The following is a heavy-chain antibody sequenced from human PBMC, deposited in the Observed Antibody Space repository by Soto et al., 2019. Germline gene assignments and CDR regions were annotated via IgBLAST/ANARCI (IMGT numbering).Heavy chain of an antibody. D-gene: IGHD2-15*01. V-gene: IGHV4-31*03. CDR2: RYYSEST. CDR1: GGSTTTGGYY. J-gene: IGHJ4*02. CDR3: ARTKCSGGSCYSWSLDS. Sequence: SETLSLTCTVSGGSTTTGGYYWSWIRQLPGKGLEWIGHRYYSESTYYNPSLKSRVSISLDTSKNQFSLKLSFVTAADTAMYYCARTKCSGGSCYSWSLDSWGQGTPVTVSS.